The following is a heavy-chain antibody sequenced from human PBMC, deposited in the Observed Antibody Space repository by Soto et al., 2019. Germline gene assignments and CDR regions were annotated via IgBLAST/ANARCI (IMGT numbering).Heavy chain of an antibody. J-gene: IGHJ4*02. CDR3: ATSYGSGYRAFDY. D-gene: IGHD3-10*01. CDR1: GYTFTSYA. CDR2: INAGNGNT. V-gene: IGHV1-3*01. Sequence: ASVKVSCKASGYTFTSYAMHWVRQAPGQRLEWMGWINAGNGNTKYSQKFQGRVTITRDTSASTAYMELSGLRSEDTAIYYCATSYGSGYRAFDYWGQGALVTVSS.